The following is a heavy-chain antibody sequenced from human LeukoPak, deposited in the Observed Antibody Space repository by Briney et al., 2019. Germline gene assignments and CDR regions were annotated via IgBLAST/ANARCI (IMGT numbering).Heavy chain of an antibody. D-gene: IGHD2-8*01. CDR2: VSGSGDST. V-gene: IGHV3-23*01. Sequence: GGSLRLSCAASGFTFSTYAMSWVRQAPGKGLEWVSGVSGSGDSTYYADSVKGRFTISRDNSKSTLYLQMNSLRAEDTAVYYCAKDRSDNNTWYAGSHWGQGTLVTVSS. CDR3: AKDRSDNNTWYAGSH. CDR1: GFTFSTYA. J-gene: IGHJ4*02.